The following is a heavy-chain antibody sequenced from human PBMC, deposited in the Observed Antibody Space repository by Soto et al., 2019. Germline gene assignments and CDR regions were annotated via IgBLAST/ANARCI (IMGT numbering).Heavy chain of an antibody. D-gene: IGHD3-22*01. CDR3: AKEGMYYYDSSGYA. CDR2: ISYDGSNK. Sequence: PGGSLRLSCAASGFTFSSYGMHWVRQAPGKGLEWVAVISYDGSNKYYADSVKGRFTISRDNSKNTLYLQMNSLRAEDTAVYYCAKEGMYYYDSSGYAWGQGTLVTVSS. CDR1: GFTFSSYG. V-gene: IGHV3-30*18. J-gene: IGHJ4*02.